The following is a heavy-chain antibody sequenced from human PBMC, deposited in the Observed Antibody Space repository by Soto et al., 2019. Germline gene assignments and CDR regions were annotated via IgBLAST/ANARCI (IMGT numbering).Heavy chain of an antibody. J-gene: IGHJ3*02. V-gene: IGHV3-23*01. CDR3: AKKTDSSSPWGALDI. CDR2: ISGSGGST. CDR1: GFTFSSYA. D-gene: IGHD6-19*01. Sequence: EVQLLESGGGLVQPGGSLTLSCAASGFTFSSYAMSWVRQAPAQGLQWVSGISGSGGSTYYADSVKGRFTISRDSSKNTLYLQMDSLRVEDTAVYYCAKKTDSSSPWGALDIWGQGTMVIV.